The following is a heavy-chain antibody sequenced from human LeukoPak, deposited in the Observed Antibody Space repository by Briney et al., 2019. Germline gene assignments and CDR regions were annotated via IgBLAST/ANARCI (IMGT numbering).Heavy chain of an antibody. CDR1: GYSISRGYY. V-gene: IGHV4-38-2*02. Sequence: PSETLSLTCTVSGYSISRGYYWGWMRRPPGKGLEWIGSIYHSGSTYYNPSLKSRVTISVDTSKNQFSLKLSSVTAADTAVYYCARDEELYYFDYWGQGTLVTVSS. CDR2: IYHSGST. J-gene: IGHJ4*02. CDR3: ARDEELYYFDY. D-gene: IGHD1-7*01.